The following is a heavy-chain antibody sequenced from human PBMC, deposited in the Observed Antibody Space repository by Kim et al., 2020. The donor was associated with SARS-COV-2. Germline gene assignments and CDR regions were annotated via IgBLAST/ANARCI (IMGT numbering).Heavy chain of an antibody. CDR2: INHSGST. CDR3: ARGVQHIVVVIAIPHYYYGMDV. D-gene: IGHD2-21*01. V-gene: IGHV4-34*01. Sequence: SETLSLTCAVYGGSFSGYYWSWIRQPPGKGLEWIGEINHSGSTNYNPSLKSRVTISVDTSKNQFSLKLSSVTAADTTVYYCARGVQHIVVVIAIPHYYYGMDVWGQGTTVTVSS. CDR1: GGSFSGYY. J-gene: IGHJ6*02.